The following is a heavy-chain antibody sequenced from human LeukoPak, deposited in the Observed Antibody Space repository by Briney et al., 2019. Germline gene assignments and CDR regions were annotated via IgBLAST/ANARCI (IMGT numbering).Heavy chain of an antibody. CDR2: IYYTGST. CDR1: GGTISSSSYH. CDR3: VRHCIKTSCYLYDF. V-gene: IGHV4-39*01. Sequence: PSETLSLTCTVSGGTISSSSYHWGWIRQPPGKRLEWIGSIYYTGSTYYNPSLKSRVTMSVDTSNHQFSLKLSSVTAADTAAYYCVRHCIKTSCYLYDFWGQGVLVTVSS. J-gene: IGHJ1*01. D-gene: IGHD2-2*01.